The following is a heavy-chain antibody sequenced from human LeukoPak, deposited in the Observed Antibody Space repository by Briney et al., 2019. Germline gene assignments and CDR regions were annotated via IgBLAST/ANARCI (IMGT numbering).Heavy chain of an antibody. CDR1: GGSIRSSNYY. D-gene: IGHD4-17*01. J-gene: IGHJ4*02. CDR2: IYYSGST. V-gene: IGHV4-39*07. CDR3: ARDGNDYGDYHNYFDY. Sequence: SETLSLTCTVSGGSIRSSNYYWGWIRQPPGKGLEWIGSIYYSGSTYYNPSLKSRVTISVDTSKNQFSLKLSSVTAADTAVYYCARDGNDYGDYHNYFDYWGQGTLVTVSS.